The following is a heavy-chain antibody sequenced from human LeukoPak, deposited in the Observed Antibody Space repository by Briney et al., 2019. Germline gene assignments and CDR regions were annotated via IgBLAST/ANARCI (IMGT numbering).Heavy chain of an antibody. CDR2: IYYSGST. J-gene: IGHJ4*02. CDR3: ARAPRDYYDSRDYYFDY. D-gene: IGHD3-22*01. CDR1: GGSISSYY. V-gene: IGHV4-59*01. Sequence: PSETLSLTCTVSGGSISSYYWSWIRQPPGKGLEWIGYIYYSGSTNYNLSLKSRVTISVDTSKNQFSLKLSSVTAADTAVYYCARAPRDYYDSRDYYFDYWGQGTLVTVSS.